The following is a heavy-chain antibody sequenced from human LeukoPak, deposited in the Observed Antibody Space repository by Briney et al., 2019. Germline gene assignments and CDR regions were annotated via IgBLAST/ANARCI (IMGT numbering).Heavy chain of an antibody. Sequence: GRSLRLSCAASGFTLSSYTTYWVRQAPGRGLVWVARFTSDGNSMTYADFVKGRFTVSRDIAKNTLYLQMNSLRAEDTAVYYCARAQVGTPTDCWGQGTLVTVSS. CDR3: ARAQVGTPTDC. J-gene: IGHJ4*02. CDR1: GFTLSSYT. D-gene: IGHD1-26*01. V-gene: IGHV3-74*01. CDR2: FTSDGNSM.